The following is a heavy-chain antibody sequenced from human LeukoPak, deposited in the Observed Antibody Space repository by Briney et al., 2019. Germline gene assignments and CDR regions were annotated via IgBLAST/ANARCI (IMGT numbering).Heavy chain of an antibody. CDR3: ARWRRYSSGWDDY. V-gene: IGHV1-24*01. CDR1: GHTLTEFS. Sequence: ASVKVSCKVSGHTLTEFSMHWVRQAPGKRLEWMGRFDPEDGETIYAQKFQGRVTMTADTSTDTAYMELRSLRSDDTAVYYCARWRRYSSGWDDYWGQGTLVTVSS. J-gene: IGHJ4*02. CDR2: FDPEDGET. D-gene: IGHD6-19*01.